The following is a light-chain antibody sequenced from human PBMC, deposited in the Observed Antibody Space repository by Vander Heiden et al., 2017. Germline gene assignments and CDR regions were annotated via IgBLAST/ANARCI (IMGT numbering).Light chain of an antibody. J-gene: IGLJ1*01. CDR3: TSQGSSGGHVV. CDR2: GKN. V-gene: IGLV3-19*01. CDR1: SLSSYY. Sequence: SSELTQHPAVPVVLGQTVTSTCQADSLSSYYASWYQQKPGQDPVLVIAGKNRRPWGIPDLFACSSAGNTAFATIAVAPAEDEADYCRTSQGSSGGHVVFGAGTKVAVL.